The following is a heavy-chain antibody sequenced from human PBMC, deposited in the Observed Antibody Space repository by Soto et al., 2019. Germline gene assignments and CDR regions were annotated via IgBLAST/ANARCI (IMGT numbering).Heavy chain of an antibody. J-gene: IGHJ4*02. CDR2: IIPIFGTA. V-gene: IGHV1-69*06. D-gene: IGHD6-19*01. CDR1: GGTFSSYA. CDR3: ARDRSIAVAGTEDFDY. Sequence: SVKVSCKASGGTFSSYAISWVRQAPGQGLEWMGGIIPIFGTANYAQKFQGRVTITADKSTSTAYMELSSLRSEDTAVYYCARDRSIAVAGTEDFDYWVQGTLVTVSS.